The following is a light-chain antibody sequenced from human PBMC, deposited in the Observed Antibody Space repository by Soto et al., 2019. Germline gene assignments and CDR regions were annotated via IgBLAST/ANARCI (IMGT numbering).Light chain of an antibody. J-gene: IGKJ5*01. CDR2: STS. CDR3: QQYNKWPPIT. V-gene: IGKV3-15*01. CDR1: QSVSSL. Sequence: VLTQSPATLSVSPGERVTLSCRASQSVSSLLAWYQQKPGQAPRLLIYSTSTRATGIPARFSGSGSGTEFTLTISSLQSEDFAVYYCQQYNKWPPITFGQGTRLEIK.